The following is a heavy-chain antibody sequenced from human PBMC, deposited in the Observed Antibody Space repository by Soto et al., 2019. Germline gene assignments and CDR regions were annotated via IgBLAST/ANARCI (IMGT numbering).Heavy chain of an antibody. CDR1: GFSLNTSAVG. CDR2: VYWDDDK. D-gene: IGHD2-15*01. J-gene: IGHJ6*03. V-gene: IGHV2-5*02. Sequence: QITLKESGPTLVKPTQTLTLTCTFSGFSLNTSAVGVGWIRQPPGKALEWLALVYWDDDKLYSPSLKSRLTITKDTSKHQVVLTMSNMDPVDTATYFCSHVLGYCISVTCYHSVDYMDVWGKGTTVTVSS. CDR3: SHVLGYCISVTCYHSVDYMDV.